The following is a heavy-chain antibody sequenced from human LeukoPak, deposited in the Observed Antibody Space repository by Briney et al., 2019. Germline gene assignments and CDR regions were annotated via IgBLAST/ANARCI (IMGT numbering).Heavy chain of an antibody. D-gene: IGHD6-13*01. CDR2: IYHSGST. Sequence: SETLSLTCTVSGGSVSSGSYYWSWIRQPPGKGLEWIGYIYHSGSTNYNPSLKSRVTISVDTSKNQFSLKLSSVTAADTAVYYCARYLEGYSSSLDYWGQGTLVTVSS. J-gene: IGHJ4*02. V-gene: IGHV4-61*01. CDR1: GGSVSSGSYY. CDR3: ARYLEGYSSSLDY.